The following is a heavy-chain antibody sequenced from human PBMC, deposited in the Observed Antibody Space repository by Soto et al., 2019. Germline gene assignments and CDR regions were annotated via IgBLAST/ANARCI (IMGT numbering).Heavy chain of an antibody. CDR2: INHSGST. V-gene: IGHV4-34*01. Sequence: PSETLSLTCAVYGGSFSGYYWSWIRQPPGKGLEWIGEINHSGSTNYNPSLKSRVTISVDTSKNQFSLKLSSVTAADTAVYYCGRRTIGYCSGGSCRRIAFDIWGQGTMVTVSS. J-gene: IGHJ3*02. CDR3: GRRTIGYCSGGSCRRIAFDI. CDR1: GGSFSGYY. D-gene: IGHD2-15*01.